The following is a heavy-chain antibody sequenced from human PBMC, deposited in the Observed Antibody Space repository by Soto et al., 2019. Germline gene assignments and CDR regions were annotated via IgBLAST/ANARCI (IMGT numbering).Heavy chain of an antibody. V-gene: IGHV4-59*01. D-gene: IGHD6-13*01. CDR2: IYYSGST. Sequence: SETLSLTCTVSGGSISSYYWSWIRQPPGKGLEWIGYIYYSGSTNYNPSLKSRVTISVDTSKNQFSLKLSSVTAADTAVYYCARAKAAPRMDVWGKGTTVTVSS. J-gene: IGHJ6*04. CDR1: GGSISSYY. CDR3: ARAKAAPRMDV.